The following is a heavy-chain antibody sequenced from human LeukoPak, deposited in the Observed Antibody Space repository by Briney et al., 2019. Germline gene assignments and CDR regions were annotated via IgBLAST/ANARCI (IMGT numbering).Heavy chain of an antibody. CDR3: AKCTSSSWYLPPFDY. CDR1: GFTFSSYA. CDR2: ISGSGGST. D-gene: IGHD6-13*01. J-gene: IGHJ4*02. Sequence: GGSLRLSCAASGFTFSSYAMSWVRQAPGKGLEWVSAISGSGGSTYYADSVKGRFTISRDNSKNTLYLQMNSLRAEDTAVYYCAKCTSSSWYLPPFDYWGQGTLVTVSS. V-gene: IGHV3-23*01.